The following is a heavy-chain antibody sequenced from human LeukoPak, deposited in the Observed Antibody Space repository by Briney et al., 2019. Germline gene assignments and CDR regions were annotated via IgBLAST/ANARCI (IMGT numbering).Heavy chain of an antibody. CDR2: INPNSGGT. CDR1: GNTFTGYY. V-gene: IGHV1-2*02. D-gene: IGHD6-13*01. CDR3: AREGPIAAAGTPFDY. Sequence: GASVKVSCKASGNTFTGYYMHWVRQAPGQGLEWMGWINPNSGGTNYAQKFQGRVTMTRDTSISTAYMELSRLRSDDTAVYYCAREGPIAAAGTPFDYWGQGTLVTVSS. J-gene: IGHJ4*02.